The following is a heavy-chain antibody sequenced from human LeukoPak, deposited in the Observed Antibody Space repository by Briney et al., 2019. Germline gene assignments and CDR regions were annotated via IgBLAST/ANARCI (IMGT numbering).Heavy chain of an antibody. D-gene: IGHD3-10*01. V-gene: IGHV3-66*01. CDR3: ARDTSDYFGSGTYGSDF. J-gene: IGHJ4*02. Sequence: GGSLRLSCAASGFTVSSNYMSWVRQAPGKGLEWGSVIYSGGSTYYADSVKGRFAISRDNSKNTLYLQMSSLRAEDTAVYYCARDTSDYFGSGTYGSDFWGQGTLVTVSS. CDR1: GFTVSSNY. CDR2: IYSGGST.